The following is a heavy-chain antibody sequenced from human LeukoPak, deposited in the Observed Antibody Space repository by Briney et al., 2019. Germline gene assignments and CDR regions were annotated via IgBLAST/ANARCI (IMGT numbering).Heavy chain of an antibody. Sequence: PSETLSLTCAVSGYSISSGYYWGWIRQPPGKGLEWIGSIYHSGSTYYNPSLKSRVTISVDTSKNQFSLKLSSVTAADTAVYYCARDTPGYYDSSGFSANWGQGTLVTVSS. D-gene: IGHD3-22*01. J-gene: IGHJ4*02. V-gene: IGHV4-38-2*02. CDR1: GYSISSGYY. CDR3: ARDTPGYYDSSGFSAN. CDR2: IYHSGST.